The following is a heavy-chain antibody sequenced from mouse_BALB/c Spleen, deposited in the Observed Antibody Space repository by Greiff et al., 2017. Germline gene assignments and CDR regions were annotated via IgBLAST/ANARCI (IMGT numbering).Heavy chain of an antibody. CDR2: ISSGGST. CDR1: GFTFSSYA. Sequence: DVQLQESGGGLVKPGGSLKLSCAASGFTFSSYAMSWVRQTPEKRLEWVASISSGGSTYYPDSVKGRFTISRDNARNILYLQMSSLRSEDTAMYYCAREKDYAMDYWGQGTSVTVSS. J-gene: IGHJ4*01. CDR3: AREKDYAMDY. V-gene: IGHV5-6-5*01.